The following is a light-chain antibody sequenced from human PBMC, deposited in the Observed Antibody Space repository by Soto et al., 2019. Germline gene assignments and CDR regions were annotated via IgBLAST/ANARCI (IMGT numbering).Light chain of an antibody. CDR1: QNINSRY. CDR2: GAS. CDR3: QHFGGSPPIT. J-gene: IGKJ5*01. V-gene: IGKV3-20*01. Sequence: ETVLTQSPGTLSLSPGERATLSCRAIQNINSRYLAWYQQKPGQPPRLVIYGASSRAAGIPDRFSGSESGTDFTLTIGRLEPEDSAVYYCQHFGGSPPITFGQGTRLEI.